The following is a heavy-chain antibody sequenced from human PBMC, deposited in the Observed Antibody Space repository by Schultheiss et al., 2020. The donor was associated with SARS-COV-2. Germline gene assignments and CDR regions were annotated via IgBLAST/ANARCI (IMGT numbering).Heavy chain of an antibody. J-gene: IGHJ5*02. V-gene: IGHV3-33*01. Sequence: GGSLRLSCAASGFTFSSYGMHWVRQAPGKGLEWVAVIWYDGSNKYYADSVKGRFTISRDNFKNILYLQMNSLRVEDTAVYYCARVYGDQGGFDPWGQGTLVTVSS. CDR2: IWYDGSNK. CDR3: ARVYGDQGGFDP. D-gene: IGHD4-17*01. CDR1: GFTFSSYG.